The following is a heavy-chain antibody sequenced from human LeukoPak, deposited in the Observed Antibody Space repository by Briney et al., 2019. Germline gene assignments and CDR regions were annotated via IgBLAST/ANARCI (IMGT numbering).Heavy chain of an antibody. D-gene: IGHD3-10*01. CDR3: ARGGFYGHPFEF. V-gene: IGHV4-38-2*02. CDR2: IYYSGTT. CDR1: GDSINSGYY. J-gene: IGHJ4*01. Sequence: SETLSLTCTVSGDSINSGYYGGWIRQPPGKGLEWIGSIYYSGTTYYNPSLESRVAISVDTSNNQVSLNLSSVTAADTAKYFCARGGFYGHPFEFGGHGTLVTVSS.